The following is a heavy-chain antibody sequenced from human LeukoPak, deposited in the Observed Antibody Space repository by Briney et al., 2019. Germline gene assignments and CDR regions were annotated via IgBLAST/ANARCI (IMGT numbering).Heavy chain of an antibody. D-gene: IGHD6-19*01. J-gene: IGHJ6*02. V-gene: IGHV5-51*01. CDR2: IYPGDSDT. CDR1: GYSFTTYW. CDR3: ARQDGYSSGPGSGMDV. Sequence: GESLKISCRGSGYSFTTYWIGWVRQMPGKGLEWMGIIYPGDSDTRYSPSFQGQVTISADKSISTAYLQWSSLKATDTAMYYCARQDGYSSGPGSGMDVWGQGTTVTVSS.